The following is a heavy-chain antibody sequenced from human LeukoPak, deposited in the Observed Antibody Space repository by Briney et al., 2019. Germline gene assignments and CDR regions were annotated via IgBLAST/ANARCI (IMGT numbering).Heavy chain of an antibody. CDR1: GFTFSSYE. V-gene: IGHV3-48*03. Sequence: PGGSLRLSCAASGFTFSSYEMNWVRQAPGKGLEWVSYISSSGSTIYYADSVKGRFTISRDKPKNTLYLQMNSLRAEDTAVYYCARGANRAPDLLDYWGQGTLVTVSS. CDR3: ARGANRAPDLLDY. D-gene: IGHD2/OR15-2a*01. J-gene: IGHJ4*02. CDR2: ISSSGSTI.